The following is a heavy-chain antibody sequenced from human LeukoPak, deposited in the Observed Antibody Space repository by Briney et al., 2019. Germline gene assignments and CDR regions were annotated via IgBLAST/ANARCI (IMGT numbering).Heavy chain of an antibody. D-gene: IGHD3/OR15-3a*01. CDR2: IYHSGST. CDR3: ARSYWTGYHHLDF. Sequence: PSGTLSLTCAVSGGSISSSYWWTWVRQPPGKGLEWIGEIYHSGSTNHNPSLKSRLTISVDKSKNQFSLKLSSVTAADTAVYYCARSYWTGYHHLDFWGQGTLVTVSS. V-gene: IGHV4-4*02. CDR1: GGSISSSYW. J-gene: IGHJ4*02.